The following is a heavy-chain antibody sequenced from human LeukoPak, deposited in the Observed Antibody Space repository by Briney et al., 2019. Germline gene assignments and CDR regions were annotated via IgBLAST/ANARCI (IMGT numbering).Heavy chain of an antibody. D-gene: IGHD3-3*01. CDR1: GFTFSSYS. Sequence: PGGSLRLSCAASGFTFSSYSMNWVRQAPGKGLEWVSYISSSISTIYYADSVKGRFTISRDNAKNSLYLQMNSLRAEDTAVYYCARGGYDFWSGYYPQHDAFDIWGQGTMVTVSS. V-gene: IGHV3-48*01. J-gene: IGHJ3*02. CDR2: ISSSISTI. CDR3: ARGGYDFWSGYYPQHDAFDI.